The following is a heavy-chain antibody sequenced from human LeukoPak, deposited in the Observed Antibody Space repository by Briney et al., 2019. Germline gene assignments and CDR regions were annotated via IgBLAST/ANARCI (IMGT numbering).Heavy chain of an antibody. J-gene: IGHJ4*02. CDR2: ISYDGSNK. Sequence: PGGSLRLSCAASGFTFSSYAMHWVRQAPGKGLEWVAFISYDGSNKYYADSVKGRFTISRDNSKNTLYLQMNSLRAEDTAVYYCASGIVGATAPVDYWGQGTLVTVSS. CDR3: ASGIVGATAPVDY. D-gene: IGHD1-26*01. V-gene: IGHV3-30-3*01. CDR1: GFTFSSYA.